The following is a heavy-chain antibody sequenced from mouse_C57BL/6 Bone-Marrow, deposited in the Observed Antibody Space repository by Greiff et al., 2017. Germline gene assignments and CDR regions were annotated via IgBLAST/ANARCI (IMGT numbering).Heavy chain of an antibody. CDR3: ARRGYGSSSLYYFDY. Sequence: EVQRVESGGDLVKPGGSLKLSCAASGFTFSSYGMSWVRQTPDKRLEWVATISSGGSYTYYPDSVKGRFTISRDNAKNTLYLQMSSLKSENTAMYYCARRGYGSSSLYYFDYWGQGTTLTVSS. CDR2: ISSGGSYT. V-gene: IGHV5-6*01. CDR1: GFTFSSYG. J-gene: IGHJ2*01. D-gene: IGHD1-1*01.